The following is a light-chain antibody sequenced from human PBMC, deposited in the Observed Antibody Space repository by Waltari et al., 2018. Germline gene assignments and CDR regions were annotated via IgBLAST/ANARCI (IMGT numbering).Light chain of an antibody. Sequence: QSVLTQPPSVSGAPGQRVSISCTGSTSNIGAGYDVHWYQQGPGKAPKLIIYGTNTRPLGVPDRFFGSQYGTSASLAIIGRQAEDEGDYYYQSYDTTLSVVFGGGTKLTVL. V-gene: IGLV1-40*01. CDR2: GTN. CDR3: QSYDTTLSVV. J-gene: IGLJ2*01. CDR1: TSNIGAGYD.